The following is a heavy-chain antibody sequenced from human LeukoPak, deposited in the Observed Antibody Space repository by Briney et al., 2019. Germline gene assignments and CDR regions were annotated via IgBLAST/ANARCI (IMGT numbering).Heavy chain of an antibody. D-gene: IGHD2-15*01. V-gene: IGHV1-18*01. J-gene: IGHJ5*02. Sequence: ASVKVSCKASGYTFTSYGISWVRQAPGQGLEWMGWISAYNGNTNYAQKLQGRVTMTTDTSTSTAYMELRSLRSDDTAVYYCARDSLYCSGGSCPYNWFDPWGRGTLVTVSS. CDR3: ARDSLYCSGGSCPYNWFDP. CDR1: GYTFTSYG. CDR2: ISAYNGNT.